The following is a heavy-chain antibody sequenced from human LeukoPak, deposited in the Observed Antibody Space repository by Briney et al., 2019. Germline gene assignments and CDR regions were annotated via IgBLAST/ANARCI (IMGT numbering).Heavy chain of an antibody. J-gene: IGHJ4*02. Sequence: PGGSLRPSCTASGFTFSNYGMHWVRQAPGKGLEWVAIIWLDGSDQRYADSVKGRFSISRDNSKNILYLQMNSLRAVDTAVYHCVRGADISGWYSYSDYWGQGTLVTVSS. D-gene: IGHD6-19*01. CDR1: GFTFSNYG. CDR2: IWLDGSDQ. V-gene: IGHV3-33*01. CDR3: VRGADISGWYSYSDY.